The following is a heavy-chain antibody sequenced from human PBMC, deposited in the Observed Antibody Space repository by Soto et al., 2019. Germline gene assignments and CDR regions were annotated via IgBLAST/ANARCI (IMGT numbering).Heavy chain of an antibody. J-gene: IGHJ4*02. CDR2: INTGSGYT. D-gene: IGHD2-8*02. Sequence: QVRLVQSGAEVKKPGSSVRVSCKTSGYTFSNYAISWARQAPGQGLEWMGWINTGSGYTNYAHDRVTMTKDASTYTAYLEVTSMRSDDAAIYYCARDRVYTGGSDADYWGQGTLVTVSS. V-gene: IGHV1-18*01. CDR3: ARDRVYTGGSDADY. CDR1: GYTFSNYA.